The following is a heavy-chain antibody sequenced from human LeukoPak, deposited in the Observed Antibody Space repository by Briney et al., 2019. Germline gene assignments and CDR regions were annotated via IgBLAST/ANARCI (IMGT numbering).Heavy chain of an antibody. Sequence: ASVKVSCKASGGTFSSYAISWVRQAPGQGLEWMGGIIPIFGTANYAQKFQGRVTITADKSTSTAYMELSSLRSEDTAVYYCARPTARGYYYYMDVWGKGTTVTVSS. V-gene: IGHV1-69*06. J-gene: IGHJ6*03. CDR3: ARPTARGYYYYMDV. D-gene: IGHD1-14*01. CDR2: IIPIFGTA. CDR1: GGTFSSYA.